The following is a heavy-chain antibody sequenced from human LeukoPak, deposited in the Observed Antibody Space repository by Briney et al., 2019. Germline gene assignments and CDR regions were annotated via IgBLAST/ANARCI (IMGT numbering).Heavy chain of an antibody. CDR1: SGSISTSNYY. CDR3: AGLIRPGWFDP. Sequence: KPSETLSLTCTVSSGSISTSNYYWGWVRQPPGKALEWIGNIFYSGSTYYNPSLKSRVTISVDTSKNQFSLKLSSVTAADTAVYYCAGLIRPGWFDPWGQGTLVTVSS. V-gene: IGHV4-39*01. J-gene: IGHJ5*02. CDR2: IFYSGST. D-gene: IGHD1-14*01.